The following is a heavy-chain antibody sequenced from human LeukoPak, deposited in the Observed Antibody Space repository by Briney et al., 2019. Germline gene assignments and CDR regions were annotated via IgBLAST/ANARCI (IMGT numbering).Heavy chain of an antibody. CDR1: GYTFTGYY. J-gene: IGHJ4*02. Sequence: GASVKVSCKASGYTFTGYYMHWVRQAPGQGLEWMGWINPNSGGTNYAQKFQGWVIMTRDTSISTAYMELSRLRSDDTAVYYCARVSPKGDYGDYWGQGTLVTVST. V-gene: IGHV1-2*04. CDR2: INPNSGGT. D-gene: IGHD4-17*01. CDR3: ARVSPKGDYGDY.